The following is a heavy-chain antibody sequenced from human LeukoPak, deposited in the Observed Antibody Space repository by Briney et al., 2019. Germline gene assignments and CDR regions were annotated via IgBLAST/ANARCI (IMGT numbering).Heavy chain of an antibody. CDR1: GFSLSTSGVG. V-gene: IGHV2-5*01. D-gene: IGHD6-13*01. Sequence: SGPTLLKPTQTLTPTCTFSGFSLSTSGVGVGWIRQPPGKALEWLALIYWNDDKRYSPSLKSRLTITKDTSKNQVVLTMTNMDPVDTATYYCARESGYSSSWYGDWFDPWGQGTLVTVSS. CDR2: IYWNDDK. J-gene: IGHJ5*02. CDR3: ARESGYSSSWYGDWFDP.